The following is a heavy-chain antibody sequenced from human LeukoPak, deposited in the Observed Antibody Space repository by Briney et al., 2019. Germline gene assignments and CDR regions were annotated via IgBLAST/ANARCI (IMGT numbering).Heavy chain of an antibody. CDR2: IKSETEGGTA. CDR1: GFTFSNAW. D-gene: IGHD1-26*01. V-gene: IGHV3-15*05. Sequence: AGSLRLSCVASGFTFSNAWMTWHRQAPGQGLEWLGNIKSETEGGTADYAEPVKGRFTFSRDDSKSTLDLQMNSLRAEDTAVYYCAVGANPGAFDYWGEGTLVTVSS. CDR3: AVGANPGAFDY. J-gene: IGHJ4*02.